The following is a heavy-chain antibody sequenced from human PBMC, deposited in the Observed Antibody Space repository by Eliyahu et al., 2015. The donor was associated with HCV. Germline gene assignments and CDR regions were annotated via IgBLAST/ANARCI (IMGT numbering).Heavy chain of an antibody. CDR1: GFTFSSYA. J-gene: IGHJ4*02. CDR3: AKSLWIVVVVAAIDY. D-gene: IGHD2-15*01. V-gene: IGHV3-23*01. CDR2: ISGSGGST. Sequence: EVQLLESGGGLVQPGGSLRLSCAASGFTFSSYAMSWVRQAPGKGLEWVSAISGSGGSTYFADSVKGQFTISRDNSKNTLYLQMNSLRAEDTAVYYCAKSLWIVVVVAAIDYWGQGTLVTVSS.